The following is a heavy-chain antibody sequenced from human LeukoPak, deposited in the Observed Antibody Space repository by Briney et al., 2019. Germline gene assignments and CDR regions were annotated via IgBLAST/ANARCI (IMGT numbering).Heavy chain of an antibody. D-gene: IGHD3-10*01. CDR3: ARALPNYYGSGSYDY. CDR1: GFTFSSYS. CDR2: ISSSSSTI. Sequence: GGSLRLSCAASGFTFSSYSMNWVRQAPGKGLEWVSYISSSSSTIYYADSVKGRFTISRDNAKNSLYLRMNSLRAEDTAVYYCARALPNYYGSGSYDYWGQGTLVTVSS. V-gene: IGHV3-48*01. J-gene: IGHJ4*02.